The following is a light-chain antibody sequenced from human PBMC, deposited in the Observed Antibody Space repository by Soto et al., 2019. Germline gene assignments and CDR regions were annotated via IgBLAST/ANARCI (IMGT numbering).Light chain of an antibody. CDR2: KRD. Sequence: QSVLTQPPSASGTPGQRVSITCSGSDSNIGSNSVHWYQQVPGMAPKLLVYKRDQRPSGVPDRFSGSKSVTSASLAISGLRAEDEAEYYCATWDDGLSGVLFGGGTKLTVL. CDR3: ATWDDGLSGVL. V-gene: IGLV1-47*01. J-gene: IGLJ2*01. CDR1: DSNIGSNS.